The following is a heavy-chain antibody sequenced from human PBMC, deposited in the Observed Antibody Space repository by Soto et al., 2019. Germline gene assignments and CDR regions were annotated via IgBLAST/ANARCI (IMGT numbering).Heavy chain of an antibody. Sequence: EVQLVESGGGLVKPGGSLRLSCAASGFIFSSYSMNWVRQAPGKGLEWVSSVSSTGNFINYADSLKGRFTISRDNAKNSLFLHMNSLRAEDTAVYYCARETSPYTTSSHAFDIWGRGTMVTVSS. J-gene: IGHJ3*02. CDR2: VSSTGNFI. CDR3: ARETSPYTTSSHAFDI. V-gene: IGHV3-21*01. D-gene: IGHD2-2*02. CDR1: GFIFSSYS.